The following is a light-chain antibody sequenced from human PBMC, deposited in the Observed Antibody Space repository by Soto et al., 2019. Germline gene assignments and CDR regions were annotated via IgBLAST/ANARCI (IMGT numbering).Light chain of an antibody. V-gene: IGKV1-12*01. CDR2: AAS. J-gene: IGKJ4*01. Sequence: DLQVTQSPSSVSASVGDRVTITCRASQGLVSWLAWYQQKPGKAPKLLIYAASSLQSGVPSRFSDSGSGTDFTLTISSLQPEDFATYYCQQTSSFPLTFGGGTKVEIK. CDR3: QQTSSFPLT. CDR1: QGLVSW.